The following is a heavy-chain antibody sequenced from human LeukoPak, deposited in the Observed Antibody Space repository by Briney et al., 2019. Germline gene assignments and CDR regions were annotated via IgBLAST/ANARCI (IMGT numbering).Heavy chain of an antibody. CDR3: ARHHGYSYGWWDYNWFDP. J-gene: IGHJ5*02. Sequence: GESLKISCKGSGYIFTSYWIGWVRQMPGKGLEWMGIIYPGDSVTRYSPSFQGQVTISADKSISTAYLQWSSLKASDTAMYYCARHHGYSYGWWDYNWFDPWGQGTLVTVSS. V-gene: IGHV5-51*01. CDR2: IYPGDSVT. D-gene: IGHD5-18*01. CDR1: GYIFTSYW.